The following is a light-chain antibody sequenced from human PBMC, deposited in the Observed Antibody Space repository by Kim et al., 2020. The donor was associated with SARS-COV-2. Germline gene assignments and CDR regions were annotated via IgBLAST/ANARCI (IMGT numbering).Light chain of an antibody. V-gene: IGLV1-51*01. CDR1: SSNIRNNV. CDR3: GTWDSSRGAV. Sequence: PGQKVTSSGARSSSNIRNNVVSWYQLLPGTPPNLLFDDNNKRPSGIPDRSAGSNAGTAATLSTTGLQTGDEAYYYCGTWDSSRGAVFGGGTKLTVL. J-gene: IGLJ3*02. CDR2: DNN.